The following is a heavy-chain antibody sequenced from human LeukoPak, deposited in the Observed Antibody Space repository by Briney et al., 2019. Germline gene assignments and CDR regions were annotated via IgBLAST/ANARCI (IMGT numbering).Heavy chain of an antibody. CDR2: ISSSSSYI. V-gene: IGHV3-21*06. J-gene: IGHJ6*02. CDR1: GFTFSSYS. CDR3: ARGSMADYYYYGMDV. D-gene: IGHD2/OR15-2a*01. Sequence: PGGSLRLSCAAPGFTFSSYSMNWVRQAPGKGLEWVSSISSSSSYIYYADSVKGRFTISRDNSKNMLYLQMNSLRAEDTAVYYCARGSMADYYYYGMDVWGQGTTVTVSS.